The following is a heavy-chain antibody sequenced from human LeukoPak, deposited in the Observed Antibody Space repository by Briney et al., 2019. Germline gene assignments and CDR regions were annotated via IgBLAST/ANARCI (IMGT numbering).Heavy chain of an antibody. CDR3: AREAYDVLTSDWFDP. CDR2: IYTSGST. CDR1: GGSISSYY. Sequence: SETLSLTCTVSGGSISSYYWSWIRQPAGKGLERIGRIYTSGSTNYNPSLKSRVTMSVDTSKNQFSLKLSSVTAADTAMYYCAREAYDVLTSDWFDPWGRGTLVTVSS. J-gene: IGHJ5*02. D-gene: IGHD3-9*01. V-gene: IGHV4-4*07.